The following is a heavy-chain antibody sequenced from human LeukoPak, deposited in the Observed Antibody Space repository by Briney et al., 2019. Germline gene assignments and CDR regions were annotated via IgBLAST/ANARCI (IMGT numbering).Heavy chain of an antibody. CDR2: ISYDGSNK. CDR3: ARGDGWPTYYDLWSGYYNNYYGMDV. Sequence: HPGGSLRLSCAASGFTFSSYAMHWVRQAPGKGLEWVAVISYDGSNKYYADSVKGRFTISGDNSKNTLYLQMNSLRAEDTAVYYCARGDGWPTYYDLWSGYYNNYYGMDVWGQGTTVTVSS. V-gene: IGHV3-30-3*01. J-gene: IGHJ6*02. D-gene: IGHD3-3*01. CDR1: GFTFSSYA.